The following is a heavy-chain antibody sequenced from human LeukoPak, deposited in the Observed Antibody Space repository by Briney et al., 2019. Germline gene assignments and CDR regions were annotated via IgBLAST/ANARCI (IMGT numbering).Heavy chain of an antibody. V-gene: IGHV4-4*07. Sequence: TSETLSLTCTVSGGSISSYYWSWIRQPAGKGLEWIGRIYTSGSTNYNPSLKSRVTMSVDTSKNQFSLKLSSVTAADTAVYYCASITMVRGGPRDYYYYYMDVWGKGTTVTVSS. CDR3: ASITMVRGGPRDYYYYYMDV. CDR1: GGSISSYY. CDR2: IYTSGST. J-gene: IGHJ6*03. D-gene: IGHD3-10*01.